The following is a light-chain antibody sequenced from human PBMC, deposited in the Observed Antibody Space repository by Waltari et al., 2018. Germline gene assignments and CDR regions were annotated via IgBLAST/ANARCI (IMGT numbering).Light chain of an antibody. J-gene: IGLJ2*01. CDR1: SDSIDSFH. Sequence: NFMLTQPHSMSESPGKTVSISCTRSSDSIDSFHVQLFQQRPVSAPTTVIFEDNQRPSGVPDRFSGSIDSSSNSASLTISGLKPEDEADYYCQSYDGSSVVFGGGTKLTVL. V-gene: IGLV6-57*04. CDR2: EDN. CDR3: QSYDGSSVV.